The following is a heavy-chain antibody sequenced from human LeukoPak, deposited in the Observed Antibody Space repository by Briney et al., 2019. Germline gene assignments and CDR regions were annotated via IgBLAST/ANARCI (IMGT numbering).Heavy chain of an antibody. Sequence: GGSLRLSCAASGFTFSSYAMSWVRQAPGMGLEWVSAISGSGGSTYYADSVKGRFTISRDNSKNTLYLQMNRLRAEDTAVYYCAKENTVAGIHPVDDYWGQGTLVTVSS. V-gene: IGHV3-23*01. CDR2: ISGSGGST. CDR1: GFTFSSYA. CDR3: AKENTVAGIHPVDDY. D-gene: IGHD6-19*01. J-gene: IGHJ4*02.